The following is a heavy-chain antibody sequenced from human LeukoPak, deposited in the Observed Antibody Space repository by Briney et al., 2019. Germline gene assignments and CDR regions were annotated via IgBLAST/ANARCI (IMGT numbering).Heavy chain of an antibody. V-gene: IGHV3-21*01. CDR1: GFTFSSYS. CDR2: ISSSSSYI. Sequence: GGSLRLSCAASGFTFSSYSMNWVRQAPGKGLKWVSSISSSSSYIYYADSVKGRFTISRDNAKNSLYLQMNSLRAEDTAVYYCAKDGFGLYYYYMDVWGKGTTVTISS. D-gene: IGHD3-10*01. CDR3: AKDGFGLYYYYMDV. J-gene: IGHJ6*03.